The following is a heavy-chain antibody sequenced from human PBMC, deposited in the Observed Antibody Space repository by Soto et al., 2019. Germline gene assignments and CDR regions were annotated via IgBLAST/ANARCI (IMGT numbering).Heavy chain of an antibody. V-gene: IGHV1-2*04. CDR3: ARDLSSGWYWFDY. Sequence: ASVKVSCKASGDTFTGYYMHWVRQAPGQGLEWMGWINPNSVGTNYAQKFQGWVTMTRDTSISTAYMERSRLRSDDTAVYSCARDLSSGWYWFDYWAQGTLVTVSS. CDR1: GDTFTGYY. CDR2: INPNSVGT. J-gene: IGHJ4*02. D-gene: IGHD6-19*01.